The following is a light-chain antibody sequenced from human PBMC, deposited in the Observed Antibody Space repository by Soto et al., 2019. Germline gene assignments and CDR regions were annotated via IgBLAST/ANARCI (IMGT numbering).Light chain of an antibody. Sequence: EIVMTQSPATLSVSPGGRATLSCRASQSISDTLAWYQQKPGQAPRLLIYGASTRAPGFPARFSGSGSGTDFTLTISSLQSEDFAVYSWQQYNNWPWTFGQGTKVEIK. V-gene: IGKV3-15*01. CDR3: QQYNNWPWT. CDR2: GAS. CDR1: QSISDT. J-gene: IGKJ1*01.